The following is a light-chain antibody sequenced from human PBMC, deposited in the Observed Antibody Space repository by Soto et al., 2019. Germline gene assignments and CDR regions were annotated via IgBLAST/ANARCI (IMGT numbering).Light chain of an antibody. V-gene: IGLV6-57*02. J-gene: IGLJ3*02. CDR3: QSYDSTNWV. CDR1: RGSIASNS. CDR2: END. Sequence: NFMLTQPHSVSESPGKTVTISCTGSRGSIASNSVQWYQQRPGGAPTTVIYENDQRPSGVPDRFSGSIDISSNSASLTISGLKTDDEADYYCQSYDSTNWVFGGGTKVTVL.